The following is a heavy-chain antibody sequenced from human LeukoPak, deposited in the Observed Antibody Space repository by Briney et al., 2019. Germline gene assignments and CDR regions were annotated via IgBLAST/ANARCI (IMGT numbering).Heavy chain of an antibody. Sequence: PSETLSLTCTVSGGSISSYYWSWIRQPLGKGLEWIGYIYYSGSTNYNPSLKSRVTISVDTSKNQFSLKLSSVTAADTAVYYCARVVVVAARGNWFDPWGQGTLVTVSS. CDR3: ARVVVVAARGNWFDP. CDR1: GGSISSYY. D-gene: IGHD2-15*01. V-gene: IGHV4-59*12. CDR2: IYYSGST. J-gene: IGHJ5*02.